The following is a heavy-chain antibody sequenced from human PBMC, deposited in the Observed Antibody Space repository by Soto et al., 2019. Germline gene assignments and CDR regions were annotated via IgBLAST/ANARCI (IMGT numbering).Heavy chain of an antibody. CDR3: ARDMAVVVVAAASLRYYGMDV. D-gene: IGHD2-15*01. CDR2: IIPIFGTA. J-gene: IGHJ6*02. V-gene: IGHV1-69*13. Sequence: SVKVSCKASGGTFSSYAISWVRQAPGQGLEWMGGIIPIFGTANYAQKFQGRVTITADESTSTAYMELSSLRSEDTAMYYCARDMAVVVVAAASLRYYGMDVWGQGTTVTVSS. CDR1: GGTFSSYA.